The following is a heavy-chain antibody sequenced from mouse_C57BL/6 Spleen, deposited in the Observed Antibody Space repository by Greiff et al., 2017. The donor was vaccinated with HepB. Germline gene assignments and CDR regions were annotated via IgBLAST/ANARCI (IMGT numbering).Heavy chain of an antibody. CDR1: GFSLTSYG. V-gene: IGHV2-9*01. CDR2: IWGGGST. CDR3: GKHEVGRDYYAMDY. J-gene: IGHJ4*01. D-gene: IGHD1-3*01. Sequence: VKVVESGPGLVAPSQSLSITCTVSGFSLTSYGVDWVRQPPGKGLEWLGVIWGGGSTNYNSALMSRLSISKDNSKSQVFLKMNSLQTDDTAMYYCGKHEVGRDYYAMDYWGQGTSVTVSS.